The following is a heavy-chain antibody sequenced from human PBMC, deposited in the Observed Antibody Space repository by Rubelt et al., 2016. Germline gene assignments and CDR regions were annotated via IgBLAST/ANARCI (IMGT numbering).Heavy chain of an antibody. Sequence: GRVTITRDTSASTAYMELSSLRSEDTAVYYCARTTIFGVVIIGFGAFDIWGQGTMVTVSS. CDR3: ARTTIFGVVIIGFGAFDI. V-gene: IGHV1-3*01. J-gene: IGHJ3*02. D-gene: IGHD3-3*01.